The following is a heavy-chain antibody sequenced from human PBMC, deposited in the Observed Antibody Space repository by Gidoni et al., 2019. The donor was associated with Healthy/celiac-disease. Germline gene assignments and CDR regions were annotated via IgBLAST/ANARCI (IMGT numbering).Heavy chain of an antibody. D-gene: IGHD3-10*01. CDR3: ARGRTDYYGSGQDAFDI. Sequence: QLQLQESGPGLVKPSETLSLTCTVSGGSISSSSYYWGWIRQPPGKGLEWIGSIYYSGSTYYNPSLKSRVTISVDTSKNQFSLKLSSVTAADTAVYYCARGRTDYYGSGQDAFDIWGQGTMVTVSS. CDR2: IYYSGST. V-gene: IGHV4-39*07. J-gene: IGHJ3*02. CDR1: GGSISSSSYY.